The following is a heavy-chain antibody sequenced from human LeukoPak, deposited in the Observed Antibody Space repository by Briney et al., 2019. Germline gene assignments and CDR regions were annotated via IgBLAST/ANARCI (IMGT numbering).Heavy chain of an antibody. CDR2: INPNSGGT. J-gene: IGHJ4*02. CDR3: ARGYCTNGVCYPFLDY. CDR1: GYTFTGYY. Sequence: ASVKVSCKASGYTFTGYYMHWVRQAPGQGLEWMGWINPNSGGTNYAQKFQGRVTMTRETSISTAYMELNRLRSDDTAVYYCARGYCTNGVCYPFLDYWGQGTLVTVSS. D-gene: IGHD2-8*01. V-gene: IGHV1-2*02.